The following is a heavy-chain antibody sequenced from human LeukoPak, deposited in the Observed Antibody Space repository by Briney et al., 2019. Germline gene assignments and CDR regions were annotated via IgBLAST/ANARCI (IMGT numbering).Heavy chain of an antibody. Sequence: ASVKVSCKASGYTFTSYGISWVRQAPGQGLEWMGWISAYNGNTNYAQKLQGRVTMTTDTSTRTAYMELRSLRSDDTAVYYCARTNLEWLSPAAFDIWGQGTMVTVSS. CDR3: ARTNLEWLSPAAFDI. J-gene: IGHJ3*02. V-gene: IGHV1-18*01. CDR1: GYTFTSYG. D-gene: IGHD3-3*01. CDR2: ISAYNGNT.